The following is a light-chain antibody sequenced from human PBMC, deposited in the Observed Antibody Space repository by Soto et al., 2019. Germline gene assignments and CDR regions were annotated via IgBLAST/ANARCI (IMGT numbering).Light chain of an antibody. CDR2: GVS. J-gene: IGLJ1*01. CDR3: SSYTSSSTYV. V-gene: IGLV2-14*01. Sequence: SVLTQPAAVSGSAGQSSTISCTGTTIDVGGYRYLSWYQQHPGKAPKLMIYGVSNRPSGVSNRFSGSKSGNTASLTISGLQAEDEADYYCSSYTSSSTYVFGTGTRSPS. CDR1: TIDVGGYRY.